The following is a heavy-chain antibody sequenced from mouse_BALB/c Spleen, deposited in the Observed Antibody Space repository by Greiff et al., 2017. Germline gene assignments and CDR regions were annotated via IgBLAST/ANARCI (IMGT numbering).Heavy chain of an antibody. CDR2: ISSGGSYT. V-gene: IGHV5-6*01. CDR1: GFTFSSYG. Sequence: EVQRVESGGDLVKPGGSLKLSCAASGFTFSSYGMSWVRQTPDKRLEWVATISSGGSYTYYPDSVKGRFTISRDNAKNTLYLQMSSLQSEDTAMYYCARRTTVVATVGYFDVWGAGTTVTVSS. CDR3: ARRTTVVATVGYFDV. J-gene: IGHJ1*01. D-gene: IGHD1-1*01.